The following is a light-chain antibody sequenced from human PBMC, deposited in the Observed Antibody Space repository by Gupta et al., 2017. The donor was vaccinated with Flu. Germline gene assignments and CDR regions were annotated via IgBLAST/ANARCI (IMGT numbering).Light chain of an antibody. CDR3: NSRDSNTKHYD. J-gene: IGLJ1*01. CDR1: SLRNSY. Sequence: SSELTQDPTVPVALEQTVRSTCQGDSLRNSYASWYQQKPGQAPVLVIYNENNRPSGLPDRFSGSSSGNTASLTITGAQAEDEADYYCNSRDSNTKHYDFGSGTKFTVL. V-gene: IGLV3-19*01. CDR2: NEN.